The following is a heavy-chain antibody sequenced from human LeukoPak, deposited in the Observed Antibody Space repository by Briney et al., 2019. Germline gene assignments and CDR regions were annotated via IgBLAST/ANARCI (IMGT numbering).Heavy chain of an antibody. V-gene: IGHV4-38-2*01. D-gene: IGHD5-12*01. CDR2: IYYSGST. J-gene: IGHJ4*02. Sequence: SETLSLTCAVSGYSISSGYYWGWIRQPPGKGLDWIGSIYYSGSTYYNPSLKSRVTIPVDTSKNQFSLKLSSVTAADTAVYYCARVATTTNPPQRPFDYWGQGTLVTVSS. CDR1: GYSISSGYY. CDR3: ARVATTTNPPQRPFDY.